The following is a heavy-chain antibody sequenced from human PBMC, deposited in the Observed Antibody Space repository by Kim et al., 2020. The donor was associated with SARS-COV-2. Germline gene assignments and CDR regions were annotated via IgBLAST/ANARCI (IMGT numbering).Heavy chain of an antibody. J-gene: IGHJ6*02. Sequence: SETLSLTCAVYGGSFSGYYWSWIRQPPGKGLEWIGEINHSGSTNYNPSLKSRVTISVDTSKNQFSLKLSSVTAADTAVYYCARGGIRYFDWLSPLYGMDVWGQGTTVTVSS. CDR1: GGSFSGYY. CDR2: INHSGST. D-gene: IGHD3-9*01. CDR3: ARGGIRYFDWLSPLYGMDV. V-gene: IGHV4-34*01.